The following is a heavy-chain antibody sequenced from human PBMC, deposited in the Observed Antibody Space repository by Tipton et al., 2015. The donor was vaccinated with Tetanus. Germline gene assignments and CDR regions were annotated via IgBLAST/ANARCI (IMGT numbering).Heavy chain of an antibody. J-gene: IGHJ4*02. CDR2: IYYSGDT. Sequence: LRLSCSVSGGSINSGGYFWNWIRQQPGKGPEWIGYIYYSGDTFYNPSLKSRVTMSVDNSKNQFSLKLNSVTAADTAVYYCARESITIFGVVSIDYWGQGTLVTVSS. CDR3: ARESITIFGVVSIDY. CDR1: GGSINSGGYF. D-gene: IGHD3-3*01. V-gene: IGHV4-31*03.